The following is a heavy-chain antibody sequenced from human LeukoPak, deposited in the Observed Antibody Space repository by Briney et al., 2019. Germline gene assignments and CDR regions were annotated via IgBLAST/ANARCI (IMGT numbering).Heavy chain of an antibody. D-gene: IGHD3-22*01. CDR3: ARGLRFGDIVVIANY. V-gene: IGHV1-2*02. CDR2: MSTKTGDA. Sequence: ASVKVSCKASGYTFTGYYIHWVRQAPGQGLEWMGWMSTKTGDANYAQKFNGRVTMTRDTSISTAHMELTSLKSDDTAVYFCARGLRFGDIVVIANYWGQGTLVTVSS. J-gene: IGHJ4*02. CDR1: GYTFTGYY.